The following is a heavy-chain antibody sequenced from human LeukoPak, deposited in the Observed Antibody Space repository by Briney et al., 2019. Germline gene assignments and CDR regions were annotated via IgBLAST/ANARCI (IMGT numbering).Heavy chain of an antibody. CDR1: GGTFSSYA. CDR3: ARERLVAMVYYYYYGMDV. D-gene: IGHD5-18*01. J-gene: IGHJ6*02. Sequence: ASVKVSCTASGGTFSSYAISWVRQAPGQGLEWMGGIIPILGIANYAKKFQGRVTITADKSTSTAYMELSSLRSEDTAVYYCARERLVAMVYYYYYGMDVWGQGTTVTVSS. CDR2: IIPILGIA. V-gene: IGHV1-69*10.